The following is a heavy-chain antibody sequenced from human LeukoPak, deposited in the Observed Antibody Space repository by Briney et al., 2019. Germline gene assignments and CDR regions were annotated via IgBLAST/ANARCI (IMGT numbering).Heavy chain of an antibody. CDR2: ISSTSSSYI. D-gene: IGHD3-10*01. J-gene: IGHJ4*02. CDR3: AKDSFLGDYYSSGSSRQD. V-gene: IGHV3-21*04. CDR1: GFTFSSYS. Sequence: GGSLRLSCAASGFTFSSYSMNWVRQAPGKGLEWVSSISSTSSSYIYYSGSVKGRFTISRDNSMNTLYLQMNSLRAEDTAVYYCAKDSFLGDYYSSGSSRQDWGQGTLVTVSS.